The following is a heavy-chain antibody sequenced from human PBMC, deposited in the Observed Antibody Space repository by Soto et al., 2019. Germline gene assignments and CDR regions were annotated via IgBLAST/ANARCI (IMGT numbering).Heavy chain of an antibody. CDR1: GFTFSSYR. J-gene: IGHJ4*02. CDR3: ARTNYHFEY. CDR2: VSADGSST. D-gene: IGHD3-10*01. Sequence: EVQLVESGGGLVQPGGSLRLSCAASGFTFSSYRMHWVRQAPGKGLVWVSRVSADGSSTDYADSVKGRFTISRDNAKNTLYLQMNSLRAEDTAVYYCARTNYHFEYWGQGTLVTVSS. V-gene: IGHV3-74*01.